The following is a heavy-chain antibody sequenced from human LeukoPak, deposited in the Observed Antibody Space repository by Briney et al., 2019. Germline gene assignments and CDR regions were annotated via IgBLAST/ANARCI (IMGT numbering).Heavy chain of an antibody. D-gene: IGHD3-22*01. CDR2: IYSGGST. CDR3: AKGDITMIPD. Sequence: GGSLRLSCAVSGFAVSSNYMSWVRQAPGKGLEWVSVIYSGGSTYYADSVKGRFTISRDNSKNTLYLQMNSLRAEDTAVYYCAKGDITMIPDWGQGTLVTVSS. CDR1: GFAVSSNY. J-gene: IGHJ4*02. V-gene: IGHV3-53*01.